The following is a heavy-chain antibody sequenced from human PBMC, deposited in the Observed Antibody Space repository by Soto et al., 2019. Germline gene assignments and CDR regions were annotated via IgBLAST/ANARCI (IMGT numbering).Heavy chain of an antibody. CDR2: IRSKAYGGTT. D-gene: IGHD5-18*01. V-gene: IGHV3-49*03. J-gene: IGHJ6*02. CDR3: TRDRGYSYGYYYGMDV. CDR1: GFTFGDYA. Sequence: SQRLSCTASGFTFGDYAMSWFRQAPGKGLEWVGFIRSKAYGGTTEYAASVKGRFTISRDDSKSIAYLQMNSLKTEDTAVYYCTRDRGYSYGYYYGMDVWGQGTTVTVSS.